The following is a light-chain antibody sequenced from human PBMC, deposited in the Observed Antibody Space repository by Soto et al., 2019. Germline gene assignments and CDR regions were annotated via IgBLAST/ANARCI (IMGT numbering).Light chain of an antibody. V-gene: IGKV4-1*01. CDR3: QQYDNLPWT. Sequence: IVMTQSPDSLAGSLHERATINCRPSHRVLYTSKNETFLACYQQRPGQPPKQLIYWASNRESGVPDRFRGSGSGTDFALTITSLQAEDVALYYCQQYDNLPWTFGQGTKVDIK. CDR1: HRVLYTSKNETF. CDR2: WAS. J-gene: IGKJ1*01.